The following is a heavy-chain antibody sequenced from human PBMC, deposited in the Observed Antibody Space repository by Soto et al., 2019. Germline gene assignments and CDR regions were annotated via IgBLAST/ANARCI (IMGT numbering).Heavy chain of an antibody. V-gene: IGHV1-18*04. J-gene: IGHJ3*02. D-gene: IGHD1-26*01. CDR2: ISAYNGNT. CDR3: ARDVIVGAAPGGDAIDI. Sequence: QVQLVQSGAEVKKPGASVKVSCKASGYTFTSYGISWVRQAPGQGLEWMGWISAYNGNTNYAQKLQGRVTMTTDTTTRTAYMELRSLRSDDTAVYYCARDVIVGAAPGGDAIDIWGQGTMVTVSS. CDR1: GYTFTSYG.